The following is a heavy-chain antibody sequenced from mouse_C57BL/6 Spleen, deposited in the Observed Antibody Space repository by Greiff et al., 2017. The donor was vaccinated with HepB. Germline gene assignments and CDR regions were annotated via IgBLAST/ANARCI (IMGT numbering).Heavy chain of an antibody. CDR3: ARDTGGYYGNYEYFDV. CDR2: ISYDGSN. Sequence: EVQLKQSGPGLVKPSQSLSLTCSVTGYSITSGYYWNWIRQFPGNKLEWMGYISYDGSNNYNPSLKNRISITRDTSKNQFFLKLNSVTTEDTATYYCARDTGGYYGNYEYFDVWGTGTTVTVSS. J-gene: IGHJ1*03. CDR1: GYSITSGYY. D-gene: IGHD2-1*01. V-gene: IGHV3-6*01.